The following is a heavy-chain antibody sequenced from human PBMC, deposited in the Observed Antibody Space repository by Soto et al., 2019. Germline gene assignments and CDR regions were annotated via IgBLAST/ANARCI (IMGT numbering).Heavy chain of an antibody. D-gene: IGHD6-13*01. CDR2: IYPGDSDT. CDR1: GYSFTTYW. J-gene: IGHJ6*02. Sequence: GESLKICCKGSGYSFTTYWIGWVRQMPGKRMEWMGIIYPGDSDTRYSPSLQGQVTISADNSISTAYLQWSSLKASDTAMYYCARISADGEYCYGMAVRGQRSTVSVSS. V-gene: IGHV5-51*01. CDR3: ARISADGEYCYGMAV.